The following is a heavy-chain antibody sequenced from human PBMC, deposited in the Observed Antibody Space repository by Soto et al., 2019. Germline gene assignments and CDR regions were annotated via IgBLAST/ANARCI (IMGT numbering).Heavy chain of an antibody. Sequence: PSETLSLTCTVSGGSISSYYWSWIRQPAGKGLQWIGRIYASGTTIYNPSLKSRVTMSVDTSKNQFSLKLSSVTAADTAVYYCARGIVVVTANAFDLVGQGTMVTVSS. CDR1: GGSISSYY. CDR2: IYASGTT. CDR3: ARGIVVVTANAFDL. J-gene: IGHJ3*01. D-gene: IGHD2-21*02. V-gene: IGHV4-4*07.